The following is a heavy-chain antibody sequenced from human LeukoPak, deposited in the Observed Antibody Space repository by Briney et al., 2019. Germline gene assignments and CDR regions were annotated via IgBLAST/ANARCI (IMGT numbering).Heavy chain of an antibody. CDR1: GGSISGYY. D-gene: IGHD6-19*01. Sequence: KPSETLSLTCTVSGGSISGYYWSWIRQPPGKELEWIGYIYYSGSTNYNPSLKSRVTISVDTSKNQFSLKLSSVTAADTALYYCARGPMTGWYSNFDSWGQGTLVTVSS. V-gene: IGHV4-59*01. CDR3: ARGPMTGWYSNFDS. CDR2: IYYSGST. J-gene: IGHJ4*02.